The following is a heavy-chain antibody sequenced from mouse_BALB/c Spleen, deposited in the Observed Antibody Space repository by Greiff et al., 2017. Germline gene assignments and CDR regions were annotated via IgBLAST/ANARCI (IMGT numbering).Heavy chain of an antibody. D-gene: IGHD1-1*01. J-gene: IGHJ4*01. CDR3: ARFTTVVDAMDY. Sequence: VKLVESGPELVKPGASVRISCKASGYTFTSYYIHWVKQRPGQGLEWIGWIYPGNVNTKYNEKFKGKATLTADKSSSTAYMQLSSLTSEDSAVYFCARFTTVVDAMDYWGQGTSVTVSS. CDR2: IYPGNVNT. V-gene: IGHV1S56*01. CDR1: GYTFTSYY.